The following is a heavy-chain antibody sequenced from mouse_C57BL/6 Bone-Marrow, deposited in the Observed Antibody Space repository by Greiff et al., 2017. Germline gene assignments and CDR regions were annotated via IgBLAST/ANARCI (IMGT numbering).Heavy chain of an antibody. V-gene: IGHV1-53*01. CDR3: ARWRYYGSSPYYYAMDY. CDR2: INPSNGGT. CDR1: GYTFTSYW. D-gene: IGHD1-1*01. J-gene: IGHJ4*01. Sequence: VQLQQPGTELVKPGASVKLSCKASGYTFTSYWMHWVKQRPGQGLEWIGNINPSNGGTNYNEKFKSKATLTVVKSSSTAYMQLSSLTSEDSAVYYCARWRYYGSSPYYYAMDYWGQGTSVTVSS.